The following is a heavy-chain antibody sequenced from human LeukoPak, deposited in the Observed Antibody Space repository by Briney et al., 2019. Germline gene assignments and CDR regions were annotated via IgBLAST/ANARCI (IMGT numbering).Heavy chain of an antibody. D-gene: IGHD3-9*01. J-gene: IGHJ4*02. CDR2: IIPIFGTA. CDR3: ARGGDYDILTGYYTGFPSYYFDY. CDR1: GGTCSSYA. Sequence: ASVKVSCKASGGTCSSYAISWVRQAPGQGLEWMGGIIPIFGTANYAQKFQGRVTITADKSTSTAYMELSSLRSEDTAVYYCARGGDYDILTGYYTGFPSYYFDYWGQGTLVTVSS. V-gene: IGHV1-69*06.